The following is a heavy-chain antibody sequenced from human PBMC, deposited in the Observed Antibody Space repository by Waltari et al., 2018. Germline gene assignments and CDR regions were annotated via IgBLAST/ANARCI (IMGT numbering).Heavy chain of an antibody. CDR1: GGTFSSYA. CDR2: IIPILGIA. CDR3: ARGRRWLQLTFFDY. J-gene: IGHJ4*02. Sequence: QVQLVQSGAEVKKPGSSVKVSCKASGGTFSSYAISWVRQAPGQGLEWMGGIIPILGIANYAQKCQGRVTITADESTSTAYMELSSLRSEDTAVYYCARGRRWLQLTFFDYWGQGTLVTVSS. D-gene: IGHD5-12*01. V-gene: IGHV1-69*04.